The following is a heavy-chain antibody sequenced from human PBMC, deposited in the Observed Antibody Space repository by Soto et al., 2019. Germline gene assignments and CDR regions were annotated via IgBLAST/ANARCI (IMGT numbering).Heavy chain of an antibody. D-gene: IGHD3-16*01. Sequence: PGGSLRLSCAASGFTFSSYDFHWVRQATGKGLEWVSAIATGGETYYAGSVKGRFTVSRQNAKNSLYLQMNNLRAGDTGVYYCSRGADGFDYWGQGTLVTVSS. V-gene: IGHV3-13*01. CDR1: GFTFSSYD. J-gene: IGHJ4*02. CDR3: SRGADGFDY. CDR2: IATGGET.